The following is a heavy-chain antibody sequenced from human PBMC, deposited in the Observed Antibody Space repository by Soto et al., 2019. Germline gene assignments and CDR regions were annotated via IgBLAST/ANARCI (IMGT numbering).Heavy chain of an antibody. CDR2: IYWDDDK. Sequence: QITLKESGPTLVKPTETLTLTCTFSGFSLSTNGVGVGWIRQPPGKALEWLVLIYWDDDKRYSPSLKSRITITRATSKKQVVLTMTDMDPVDTGTYYCAHRRVGVTYFDSWGQGILVTVSS. CDR3: AHRRVGVTYFDS. V-gene: IGHV2-5*02. J-gene: IGHJ4*02. CDR1: GFSLSTNGVG. D-gene: IGHD2-21*02.